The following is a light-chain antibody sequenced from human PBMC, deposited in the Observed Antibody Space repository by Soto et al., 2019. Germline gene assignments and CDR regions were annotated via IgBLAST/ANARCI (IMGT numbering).Light chain of an antibody. Sequence: DIVMTQSPDSLAVSLGERATLSCRASQSVSIKLAWYQQKPGQAPRLLIYDTSTRATGIPARFSGSGSGTEFTLTIGSLQSEDFAVYYCQQYNNWPPITFGQGTRLEIK. CDR3: QQYNNWPPIT. CDR1: QSVSIK. V-gene: IGKV3-15*01. CDR2: DTS. J-gene: IGKJ5*01.